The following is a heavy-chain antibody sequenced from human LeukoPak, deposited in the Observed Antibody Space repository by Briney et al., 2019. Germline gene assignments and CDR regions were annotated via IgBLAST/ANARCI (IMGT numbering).Heavy chain of an antibody. V-gene: IGHV4-34*01. J-gene: IGHJ6*02. CDR3: ASHRLGYCSSTSCYKGHYYYGMDV. CDR2: INHSGST. D-gene: IGHD2-2*02. Sequence: SETLSLTCAVYGGSFSGYYWSWIRQPPGKGLEWIGEINHSGSTNYNPSLKSRVTISVDTSKNQLSLKLSSVTAADTAVYYCASHRLGYCSSTSCYKGHYYYGMDVWGQGTTVTVSS. CDR1: GGSFSGYY.